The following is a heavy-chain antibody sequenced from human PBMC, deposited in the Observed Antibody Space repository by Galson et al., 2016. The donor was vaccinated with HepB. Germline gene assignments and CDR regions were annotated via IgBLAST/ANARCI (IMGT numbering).Heavy chain of an antibody. Sequence: SLRLSCAASGFTLSSFCMTWVRQSPGRGLEWVSTINPDEGGKYYVDSVKGRFTISRDNAKNSLSLQMDSLTAEDTAIYYCVRGGLCLPGMWGQGTLVTVSS. CDR1: GFTLSSFC. D-gene: IGHD1-26*01. J-gene: IGHJ4*02. V-gene: IGHV3-7*03. CDR2: INPDEGGK. CDR3: VRGGLCLPGM.